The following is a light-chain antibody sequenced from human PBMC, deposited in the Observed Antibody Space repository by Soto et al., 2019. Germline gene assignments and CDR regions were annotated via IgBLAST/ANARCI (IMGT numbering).Light chain of an antibody. J-gene: IGLJ1*01. Sequence: QSALTQPASVSGSPGQSITISCTGTSSDVGGYIYVSWYQQHPGKAPKLMIYDVTSRPSGVSYRFSGSKSGNTASLTISGLQAEDEADYYCSSYTTSSAYVFGTGTQLTGL. CDR3: SSYTTSSAYV. CDR1: SSDVGGYIY. V-gene: IGLV2-14*01. CDR2: DVT.